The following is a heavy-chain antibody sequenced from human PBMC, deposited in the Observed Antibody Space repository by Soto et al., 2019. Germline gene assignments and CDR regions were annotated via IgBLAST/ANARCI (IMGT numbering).Heavy chain of an antibody. D-gene: IGHD3-10*01. CDR3: ARDLFGEDGSGYFDY. Sequence: QVHLVQSGVEVKKPGASVKVSCKASGYTFSTYGISWARQAPGEGLEWMGWISGYNGNTNYAQNFQGRITMTTDTSTSTAYMELRSLGSDDTAMYYCARDLFGEDGSGYFDYWGQGTLVTASS. V-gene: IGHV1-18*01. J-gene: IGHJ4*02. CDR1: GYTFSTYG. CDR2: ISGYNGNT.